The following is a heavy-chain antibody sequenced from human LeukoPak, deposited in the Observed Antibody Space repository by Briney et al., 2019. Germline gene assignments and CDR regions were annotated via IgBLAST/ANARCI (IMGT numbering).Heavy chain of an antibody. CDR3: ARVRYNSSWYQNWFDP. CDR1: GYSITSGYY. D-gene: IGHD6-13*01. CDR2: IYYSGST. J-gene: IGHJ5*02. V-gene: IGHV4-38-2*02. Sequence: SETLSLTCTVYGYSITSGYYWGWIRQPPGKGLEWIGSIYYSGSTYYNPSLKSRVTISVDTSKNQFSLKLSSVTAADTAVYYCARVRYNSSWYQNWFDPWGQGTLVTVSS.